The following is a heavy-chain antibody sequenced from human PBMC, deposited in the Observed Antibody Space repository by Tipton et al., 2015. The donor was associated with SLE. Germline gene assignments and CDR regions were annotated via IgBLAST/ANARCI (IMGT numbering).Heavy chain of an antibody. CDR2: IFSSGNT. CDR3: AREGISYCGGDCHGSFDY. CDR1: GDSMNSGVYY. D-gene: IGHD2-21*01. J-gene: IGHJ4*02. Sequence: LRLSCTVSGDSMNSGVYYWSWLRQPAGKGLEWIGRIFSSGNTIYNPSHESRVTISEDTSKNQFSLRLSSVTAADTAVYYCAREGISYCGGDCHGSFDYWGQGSLVTVSS. V-gene: IGHV4-61*02.